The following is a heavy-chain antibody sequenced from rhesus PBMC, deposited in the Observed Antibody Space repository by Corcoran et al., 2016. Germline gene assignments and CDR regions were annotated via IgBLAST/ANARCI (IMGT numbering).Heavy chain of an antibody. CDR2: IYGRGSSN. Sequence: QLQLQESGPGLVKPSETLSVTCAVSGGSISSSYWCWIPPAPGKGLEWIGYIYGRGSSNNYNHSLKSRVTLSVDTSKNQLSLKLSSVTAADTAVYYCASMGSSYVFNGLDSWGQGVVVTVSS. CDR1: GGSISSSY. J-gene: IGHJ6*01. CDR3: ASMGSSYVFNGLDS. V-gene: IGHV4-169*02. D-gene: IGHD4-29*01.